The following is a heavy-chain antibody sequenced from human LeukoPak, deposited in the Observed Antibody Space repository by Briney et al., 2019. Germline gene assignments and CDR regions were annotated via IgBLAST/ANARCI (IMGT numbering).Heavy chain of an antibody. CDR1: GITFSSFW. J-gene: IGHJ4*02. CDR2: IYSGGST. D-gene: IGHD2-15*01. Sequence: PGGSLRLSCAVSGITFSSFWMSWVRQAPGKGLEWVSVIYSGGSTYYADSVKGRFTISRDNSKNTLYLQMNSLRAEDTAVYYCAKGTKLAVAANNYFDYWGQGTLLTVSS. CDR3: AKGTKLAVAANNYFDY. V-gene: IGHV3-53*01.